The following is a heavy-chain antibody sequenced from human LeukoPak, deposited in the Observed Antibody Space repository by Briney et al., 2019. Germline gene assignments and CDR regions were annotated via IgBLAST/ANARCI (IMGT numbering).Heavy chain of an antibody. CDR1: GFTFSSYA. CDR3: AKAIYDSSGYSYYYYMDV. Sequence: GGSLRLSCAASGFTFSSYAMSWVRQAPGKGLEWVSAISGSGGSTHYADSVKGRFTISRDNSKNTLYLQMNSLRAEDTAVYYCAKAIYDSSGYSYYYYMDVWGKGTTVTVSS. J-gene: IGHJ6*03. D-gene: IGHD3-22*01. CDR2: ISGSGGST. V-gene: IGHV3-23*01.